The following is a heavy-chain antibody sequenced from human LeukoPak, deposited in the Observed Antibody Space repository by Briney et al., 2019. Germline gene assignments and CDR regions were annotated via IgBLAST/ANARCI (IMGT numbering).Heavy chain of an antibody. Sequence: GASVKVSCRASGYTFTSYDIHWVRQATGQGLEWMGIINPSGGSTSYAQKFQGRVTMTRDTSTSTVYMELSSLRSEDTAVYYCARDPTKVRGWSFDYWGQGTLVTVSS. D-gene: IGHD6-19*01. V-gene: IGHV1-46*01. CDR1: GYTFTSYD. CDR2: INPSGGST. CDR3: ARDPTKVRGWSFDY. J-gene: IGHJ4*02.